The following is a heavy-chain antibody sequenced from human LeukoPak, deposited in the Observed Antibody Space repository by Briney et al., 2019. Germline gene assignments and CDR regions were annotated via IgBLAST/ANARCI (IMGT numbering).Heavy chain of an antibody. CDR3: AKDTAIQFLEPAY. J-gene: IGHJ4*02. D-gene: IGHD3-3*01. CDR1: GFTFNTHG. Sequence: PGGSLRLSCAASGFTFNTHGMHWVRQAPGKGLEWVAAIRFDGSVKHYSDAVKGRFTISRDNSLNTLYLQMNSLRVEDTAMYYCAKDTAIQFLEPAYWGQGTLVTVSS. CDR2: IRFDGSVK. V-gene: IGHV3-33*06.